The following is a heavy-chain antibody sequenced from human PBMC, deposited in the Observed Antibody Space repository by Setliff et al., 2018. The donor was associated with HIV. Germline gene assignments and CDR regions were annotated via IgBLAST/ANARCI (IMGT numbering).Heavy chain of an antibody. CDR1: GFTFSNYV. V-gene: IGHV3-21*01. D-gene: IGHD1-26*01. J-gene: IGHJ4*02. Sequence: GGSLRLSCAGSGFTFSNYVMNWVRLAPGKGLEWVSCISSSSSYIYYGDSVKGRFTISRDNAKNLLYLDMRSLRVDDTAVYYCARELVGATNPLDYWGQGTVVTVSS. CDR3: ARELVGATNPLDY. CDR2: ISSSSSYI.